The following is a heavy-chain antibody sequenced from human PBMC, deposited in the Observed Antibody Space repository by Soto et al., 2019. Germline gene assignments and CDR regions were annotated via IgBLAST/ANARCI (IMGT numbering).Heavy chain of an antibody. Sequence: PVRSLRLSCAASGFTFGATDMSRVRQPPGEGLEWVSTIDGSGGITYYADSVKGRFTISRDNSRNTVYLQMNSLRGDDTALYYCVKNSGWFNTWGQGALVAFSS. CDR1: GFTFGATD. CDR3: VKNSGWFNT. CDR2: IDGSGGIT. J-gene: IGHJ5*02. V-gene: IGHV3-23*01. D-gene: IGHD3-10*01.